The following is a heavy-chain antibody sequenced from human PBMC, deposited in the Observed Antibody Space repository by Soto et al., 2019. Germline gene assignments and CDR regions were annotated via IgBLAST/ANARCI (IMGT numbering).Heavy chain of an antibody. CDR3: ARGYYYDSSGYYYFDY. CDR1: GGSFSGYY. D-gene: IGHD3-22*01. CDR2: INHSGST. Sequence: SETLSLTCAVYGGSFSGYYWSWIRQPPGKGLEWIGEINHSGSTNYNPSLKSLVTISVDTSKNQFSLKLSSVTAADTAVYYCARGYYYDSSGYYYFDYWGKGTLVTVSS. J-gene: IGHJ4*02. V-gene: IGHV4-34*01.